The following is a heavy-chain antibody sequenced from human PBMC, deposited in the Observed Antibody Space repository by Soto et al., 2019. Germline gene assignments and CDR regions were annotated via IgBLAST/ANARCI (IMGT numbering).Heavy chain of an antibody. CDR1: GFSFSSDS. D-gene: IGHD3-22*01. J-gene: IGHJ5*02. Sequence: EVQLVESGGGLVKPGGSLRLSCAASGFSFSSDSMGWVRQAPGKGLEWVSSISSSGSFMNYADSVKGRFTISRDNAKNTLYLQMNSLRAEDTAVYYCAKGFYDSSGNHPHWFDPWGQGTLVTVSS. V-gene: IGHV3-21*04. CDR3: AKGFYDSSGNHPHWFDP. CDR2: ISSSGSFM.